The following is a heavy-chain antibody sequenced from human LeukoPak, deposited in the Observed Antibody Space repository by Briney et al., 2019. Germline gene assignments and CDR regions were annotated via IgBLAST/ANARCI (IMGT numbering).Heavy chain of an antibody. V-gene: IGHV1-46*01. D-gene: IGHD3-22*01. CDR3: ARDYYDSSGYYYVFAY. CDR2: INPSGGST. Sequence: ASVKVSCKASGYTFTTYYMHWVRQAPGQGLEWMGIINPSGGSTSYAQKFQGRVTMTRDTSTSTVYMELSSLTSDDTAVYYCARDYYDSSGYYYVFAYWGQGTLVTVSS. CDR1: GYTFTTYY. J-gene: IGHJ4*02.